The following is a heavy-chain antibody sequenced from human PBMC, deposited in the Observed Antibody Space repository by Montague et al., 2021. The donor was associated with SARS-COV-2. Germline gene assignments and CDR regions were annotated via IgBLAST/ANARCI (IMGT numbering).Heavy chain of an antibody. CDR3: AGAEAATGTPDDP. CDR2: IYGSGST. CDR1: GGSISSYY. Sequence: SETLSLTCTVSGGSISSYYWSWIRQPAGKGLEWVGRIYGSGSTNYNSSLKSRVTMSVDSSKNQFSLRLTSVTAADAAVYYCAGAEAATGTPDDPWGQGTLVTVSS. J-gene: IGHJ5*02. V-gene: IGHV4-4*07. D-gene: IGHD6-25*01.